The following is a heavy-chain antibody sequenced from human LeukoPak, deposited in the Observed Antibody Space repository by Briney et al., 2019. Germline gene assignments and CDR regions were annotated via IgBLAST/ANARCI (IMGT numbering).Heavy chain of an antibody. V-gene: IGHV5-51*01. CDR1: GYSFTSYW. Sequence: HGESLKISCKGSGYSFTSYWIGWVRQMPGKGLEWMGIIYPGDSDTRYSPSFQGQVTISADKSISTAYLQRSSLKASDTAMYYCARPRVGYCSSTSCGVIDIWGQGTMVTVSS. CDR2: IYPGDSDT. J-gene: IGHJ3*02. D-gene: IGHD2-2*01. CDR3: ARPRVGYCSSTSCGVIDI.